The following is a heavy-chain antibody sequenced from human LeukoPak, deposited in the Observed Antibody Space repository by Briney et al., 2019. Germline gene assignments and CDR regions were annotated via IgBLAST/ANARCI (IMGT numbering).Heavy chain of an antibody. CDR1: GGSISNYY. Sequence: SETLSLTCTVSGGSISNYYWSWIRQPAGKGLEWIGRSSTSGSTNYNPSLRSRVTMSVDTSKNQFSLRLTSLTAADTAVYYCATVTDPRYNYFDPWGRGTLVTVSS. D-gene: IGHD2-21*02. V-gene: IGHV4-4*07. CDR2: SSTSGST. CDR3: ATVTDPRYNYFDP. J-gene: IGHJ5*02.